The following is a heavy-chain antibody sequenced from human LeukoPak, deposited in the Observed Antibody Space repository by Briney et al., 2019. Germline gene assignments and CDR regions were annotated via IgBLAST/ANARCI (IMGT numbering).Heavy chain of an antibody. J-gene: IGHJ4*02. CDR1: GYTFTGYY. D-gene: IGHD3-3*01. Sequence: ASVKVSCKASGYTFTGYYMHWVRQAPGQGLEWMGWINPNSGGTNYAQKFQGRVTMTRDTSISTAYVELSRLRSDDTAVYYCAREAGTTIPFDYWGQGTLVTVSS. CDR3: AREAGTTIPFDY. CDR2: INPNSGGT. V-gene: IGHV1-2*02.